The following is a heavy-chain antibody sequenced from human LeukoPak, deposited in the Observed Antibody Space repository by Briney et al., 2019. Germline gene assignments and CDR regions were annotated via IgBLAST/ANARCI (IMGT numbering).Heavy chain of an antibody. V-gene: IGHV5-51*01. D-gene: IGHD3-22*01. CDR1: GYSFTSCW. J-gene: IGHJ4*02. Sequence: GESLKISCKGSGYSFTSCWIGWVRQMPGKGLEWMGIIYPGDSDTRYSPSFQGQVTISADKSISTAYLQWSSLKASDTAMYYCARQYDSSGYYADYWGQGTLVTVSS. CDR2: IYPGDSDT. CDR3: ARQYDSSGYYADY.